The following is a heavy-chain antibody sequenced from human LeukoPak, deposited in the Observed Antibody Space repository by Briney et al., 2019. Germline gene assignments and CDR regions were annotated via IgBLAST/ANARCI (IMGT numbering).Heavy chain of an antibody. Sequence: PGGSLRLSCAASGFTFSSYSMNWVRQAPGKGLGWVSYISSSSSTIYYADSVKGRFTISRDNAKNSLYLQMNSLRAEDTAVYYCARARVGPSGYYGPPGNWFDPWGQGTLVTVSS. V-gene: IGHV3-48*01. J-gene: IGHJ5*02. CDR3: ARARVGPSGYYGPPGNWFDP. D-gene: IGHD3-3*01. CDR2: ISSSSSTI. CDR1: GFTFSSYS.